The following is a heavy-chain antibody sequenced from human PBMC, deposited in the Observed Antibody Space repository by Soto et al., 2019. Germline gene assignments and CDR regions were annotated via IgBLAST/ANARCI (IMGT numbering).Heavy chain of an antibody. CDR2: ISGSGGST. CDR3: ANFQRGYSGYDLDY. Sequence: EVQLLESGGGLVQPGGSLRLSCAASGFTFSSYAMSWVRQAPGKGLEWVSAISGSGGSTYYADSVKGRFTISRDNSKNTLYLQMNSLRAEDTAVYYCANFQRGYSGYDLDYWGQGTLVTVSS. J-gene: IGHJ4*02. V-gene: IGHV3-23*01. CDR1: GFTFSSYA. D-gene: IGHD5-12*01.